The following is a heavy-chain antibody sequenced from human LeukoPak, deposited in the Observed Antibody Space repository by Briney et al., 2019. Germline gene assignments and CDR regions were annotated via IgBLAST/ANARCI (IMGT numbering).Heavy chain of an antibody. Sequence: SETLSLTCTVSGGSISTYYWSWIRQPPGKGLEGIGYIYYSGSTDYNPSLKSRVTISLNTSKKQFSLNLTSVTTADTAVYYCAREGDYGMDVWGQGTTVTVSS. CDR2: IYYSGST. CDR3: AREGDYGMDV. V-gene: IGHV4-59*01. CDR1: GGSISTYY. D-gene: IGHD1-26*01. J-gene: IGHJ6*02.